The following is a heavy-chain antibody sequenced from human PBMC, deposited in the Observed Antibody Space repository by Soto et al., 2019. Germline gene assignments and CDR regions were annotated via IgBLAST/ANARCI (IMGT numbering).Heavy chain of an antibody. V-gene: IGHV4-30-2*01. CDR3: ARVWNTVTEVFFDY. J-gene: IGHJ4*02. CDR1: GGSISSGGYS. Sequence: SETLSLTCAVSGGSISSGGYSWSWIRQPPGKGLEWIGYIYHSGSTYYNPSLKSRVTISVDRSKNQFSLKLSSVTAADTAVYYCARVWNTVTEVFFDYWGQGTLVTVSS. CDR2: IYHSGST. D-gene: IGHD4-17*01.